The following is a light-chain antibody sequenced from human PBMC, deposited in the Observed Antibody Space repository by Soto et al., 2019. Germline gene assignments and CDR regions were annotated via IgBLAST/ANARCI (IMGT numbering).Light chain of an antibody. CDR2: AAS. V-gene: IGKV1-39*01. J-gene: IGKJ1*01. Sequence: IEVPQPTPSLTASVGDRVNITCRASQSISTYVNWYQQKLGIAPKLLIHAASSLQSGVPSRFSGSGSVSDFTLTIDSHQGEDFATYFCQQRYMAPCTFGQGTKVDIK. CDR1: QSISTY. CDR3: QQRYMAPCT.